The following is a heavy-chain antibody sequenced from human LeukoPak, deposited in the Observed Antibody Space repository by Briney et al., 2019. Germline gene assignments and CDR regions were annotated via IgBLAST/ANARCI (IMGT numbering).Heavy chain of an antibody. CDR2: VSPYNGKT. V-gene: IGHV1-18*01. D-gene: IGHD3-22*01. Sequence: ASVTVSCKASGYTFTTYGISWVRRAPGQGLEWMGWVSPYNGKTNYAQKLQGRVTMTTDSSTSTAYMELRSLRSDDTAVYYCARDASYYDSSGYGKFYYWGQGTLVTVSS. CDR3: ARDASYYDSSGYGKFYY. CDR1: GYTFTTYG. J-gene: IGHJ4*02.